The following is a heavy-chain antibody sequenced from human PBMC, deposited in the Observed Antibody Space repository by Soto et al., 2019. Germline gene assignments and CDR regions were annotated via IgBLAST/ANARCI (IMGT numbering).Heavy chain of an antibody. J-gene: IGHJ4*02. V-gene: IGHV2-5*02. Sequence: QITLKGSGPTLVKPTQTLTLTCTFSGFSFSTTGVGVGWIRQPPGKALEWLALIYWDDDKRYSPSLKSRLTITKDTSKNQVVLTMTNMDPVDTATYYCAHRQAQGIGLAGTFDSWGQGTLVTVSS. CDR1: GFSFSTTGVG. D-gene: IGHD6-19*01. CDR3: AHRQAQGIGLAGTFDS. CDR2: IYWDDDK.